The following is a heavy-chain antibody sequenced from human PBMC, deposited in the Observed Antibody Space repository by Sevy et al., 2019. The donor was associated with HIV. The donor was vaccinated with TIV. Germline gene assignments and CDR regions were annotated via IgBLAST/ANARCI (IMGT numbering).Heavy chain of an antibody. CDR1: GYTFTSYG. D-gene: IGHD6-13*01. Sequence: ASVKVSCKASGYTFTSYGISWVRQAPGQGLEWMGWIGAYNGNTNYAQKLQGRVTMTTDTSTSTAYMELRSLRSDDTAVYYCARGRPRAAAAYFQHWGQGTLVTVSS. J-gene: IGHJ1*01. CDR3: ARGRPRAAAAYFQH. V-gene: IGHV1-18*01. CDR2: IGAYNGNT.